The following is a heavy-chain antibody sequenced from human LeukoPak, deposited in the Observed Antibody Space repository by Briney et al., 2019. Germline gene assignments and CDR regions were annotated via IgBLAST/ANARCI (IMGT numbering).Heavy chain of an antibody. D-gene: IGHD2-2*01. CDR3: ARGWGSTSSNYFDP. CDR2: IYGSGIT. V-gene: IGHV4-61*02. Sequence: KPSETLSLTCTVSGGSITSGNFYWSWIRQSAGKGLEWIGRIYGSGITNYSPSLRSRVTISIDTSKNQFSLNLNSVTATDTAVYYCARGWGSTSSNYFDPWGQGTLVTVSS. CDR1: GGSITSGNFY. J-gene: IGHJ5*02.